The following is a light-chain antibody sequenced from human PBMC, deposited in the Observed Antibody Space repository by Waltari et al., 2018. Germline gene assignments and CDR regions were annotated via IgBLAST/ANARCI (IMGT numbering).Light chain of an antibody. J-gene: IGLJ3*02. V-gene: IGLV2-23*02. CDR3: CSYAGSSTFDWV. CDR2: EVS. Sequence: QSALTQPASVSGSPGQSITISCTGTNSDGGSYDRVSWYQQHPGKAPKVMISEVSKRPSGVSNRFSGSKSGNTASLTISGLQAEDEADYYCCSYAGSSTFDWVFGGGTKLTVL. CDR1: NSDGGSYDR.